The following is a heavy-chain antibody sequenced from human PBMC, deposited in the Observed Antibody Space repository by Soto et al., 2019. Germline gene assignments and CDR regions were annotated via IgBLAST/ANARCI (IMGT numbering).Heavy chain of an antibody. CDR3: ARVKEPFITDY. CDR2: IKQDGSEK. CDR1: GFTFSSYW. V-gene: IGHV3-7*01. D-gene: IGHD3-22*01. J-gene: IGHJ4*02. Sequence: EVQLVESGGGLVQPGGSLRLSWAASGFTFSSYWMSWVRQAPGKGLEWVANIKQDGSEKYYVDSVKGRFTISRDNAKNSLYLQMNSLRAQDTAVYYCARVKEPFITDYWGQGTLVTVSS.